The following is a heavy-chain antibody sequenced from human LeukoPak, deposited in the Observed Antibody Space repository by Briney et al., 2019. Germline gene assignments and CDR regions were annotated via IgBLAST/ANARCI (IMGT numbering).Heavy chain of an antibody. D-gene: IGHD1-26*01. Sequence: PSETLSLTFAVSGGSISSSNWWRWVRHPPGKGLEWIGEIYHSVSTNYNPSLKSRVTISVDKSKNQFSLKLSSVTAADTAVYYCARHDLVRAHGAFDYWGQGTLVTVSS. CDR3: ARHDLVRAHGAFDY. CDR1: GGSISSSNW. CDR2: IYHSVST. J-gene: IGHJ4*02. V-gene: IGHV4-4*02.